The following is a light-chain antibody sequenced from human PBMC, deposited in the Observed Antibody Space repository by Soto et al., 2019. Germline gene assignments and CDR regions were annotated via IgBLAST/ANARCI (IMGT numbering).Light chain of an antibody. Sequence: DIQMTQSPSSLSASVGDRVTITCRASQGIINYLAWYQQKPGKAPKLLIYAASTLQSWVTSRFSGSGSGTDFTLTISGLQPEDVATYYCQKYNSAPLSFCGGTKVEIK. CDR2: AAS. J-gene: IGKJ4*01. V-gene: IGKV1-27*01. CDR3: QKYNSAPLS. CDR1: QGIINY.